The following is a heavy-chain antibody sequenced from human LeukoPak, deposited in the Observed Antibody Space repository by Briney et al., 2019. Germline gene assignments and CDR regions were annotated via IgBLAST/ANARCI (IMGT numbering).Heavy chain of an antibody. J-gene: IGHJ6*03. CDR3: AKVMKGSERLTMVRGVIIKTAGLYYMDV. D-gene: IGHD3-10*01. CDR2: ISASGGST. Sequence: AGGSLRLSCAASGFTLSSYAMSWVRQAPGKGLEWVSSISASGGSTNYADSVKGRFTISRDNSKNTAYLQMNSLRAEDTAVYYCAKVMKGSERLTMVRGVIIKTAGLYYMDVWGKGTTVTVSS. CDR1: GFTLSSYA. V-gene: IGHV3-23*01.